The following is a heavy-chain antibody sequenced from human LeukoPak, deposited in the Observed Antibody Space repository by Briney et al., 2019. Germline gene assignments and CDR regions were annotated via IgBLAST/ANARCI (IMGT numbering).Heavy chain of an antibody. J-gene: IGHJ3*02. D-gene: IGHD4-23*01. CDR2: ISYDGSNK. CDR1: GFTFSSYA. CDR3: ARLIGATVVTPTAFDI. Sequence: GGSLRLSCAASGFTFSSYAMHWVRQAPGKGLEWVAVISYDGSNKYYADSVKGRFTISRDNSKNTLYLQMNSLRAEDTAVYYCARLIGATVVTPTAFDIWGQGTMVTVSS. V-gene: IGHV3-30*04.